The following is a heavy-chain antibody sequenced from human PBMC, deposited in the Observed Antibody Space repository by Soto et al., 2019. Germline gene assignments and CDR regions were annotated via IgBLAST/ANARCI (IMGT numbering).Heavy chain of an antibody. Sequence: QITLKESGPTLVKPTQTLTLTCTFSGFSLSTSGVGVGWIRQPPGKALEWLALIYWNDDKRYSPSLKSRLTITKDTSKNQVVLTMTNMDPVDTATYDCAHSSSPFYDFWSGYSHWGQGTLVTVSS. CDR3: AHSSSPFYDFWSGYSH. CDR1: GFSLSTSGVG. J-gene: IGHJ4*02. D-gene: IGHD3-3*01. CDR2: IYWNDDK. V-gene: IGHV2-5*01.